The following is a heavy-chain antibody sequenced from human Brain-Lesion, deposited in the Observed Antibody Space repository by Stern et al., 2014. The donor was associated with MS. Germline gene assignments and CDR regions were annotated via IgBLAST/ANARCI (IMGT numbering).Heavy chain of an antibody. J-gene: IGHJ4*02. CDR2: IHTSGST. CDR1: GASISSGHSY. CDR3: ARLVDVLLFDY. D-gene: IGHD3-16*01. Sequence: VQLQESGPGLLNPSQTLSLTCTVSGASISSGHSYWSWLRQPAGKELEWIGRIHTSGSTNYNPSLMSRVIISKDTSTNPLSLKMTSVTAADTAVYYCARLVDVLLFDYWGQGALVTVSA. V-gene: IGHV4-61*02.